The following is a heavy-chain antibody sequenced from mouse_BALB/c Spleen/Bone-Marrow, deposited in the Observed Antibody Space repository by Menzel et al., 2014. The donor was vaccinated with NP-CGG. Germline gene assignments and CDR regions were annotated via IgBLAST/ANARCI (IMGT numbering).Heavy chain of an antibody. Sequence: EVQLVESGGGLVQPGGSLRLSCATSGFTFTDYYMSWVRQPPGKALEWLGFIRNKANGYTTEYSASVKGRFTISRDNSQSILYLQMNPLRAEDSATYYCARDIGLRLRFAYWGQGTLVTVSA. CDR1: GFTFTDYY. D-gene: IGHD1-2*01. CDR3: ARDIGLRLRFAY. J-gene: IGHJ3*01. V-gene: IGHV7-3*02. CDR2: IRNKANGYTT.